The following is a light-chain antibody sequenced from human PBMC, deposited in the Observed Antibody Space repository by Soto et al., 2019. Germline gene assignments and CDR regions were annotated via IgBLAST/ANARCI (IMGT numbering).Light chain of an antibody. J-gene: IGKJ4*01. CDR3: MQGTH. CDR1: ESLVDRDGNTF. V-gene: IGKV2-30*01. Sequence: DIVMTQSPRSLPVSLGQPGSISRRPSESLVDRDGNTFLSWYQQRPGQXPRRLIHKVSNRDSGVPDRFSGSGSGTDFTLKISRVEDEDVGVYYCMQGTHFGGGTKVDIK. CDR2: KVS.